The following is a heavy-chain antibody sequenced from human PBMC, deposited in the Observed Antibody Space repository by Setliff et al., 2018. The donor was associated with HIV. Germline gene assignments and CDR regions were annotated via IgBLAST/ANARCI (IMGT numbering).Heavy chain of an antibody. CDR1: GGSISSGSNY. D-gene: IGHD6-19*01. J-gene: IGHJ4*02. CDR3: ARQQHSSDLKIWNY. CDR2: INHSGST. V-gene: IGHV4-39*01. Sequence: PSETLSLTCTVSGGSISSGSNYWSWIRQPPGKGLEWIGEINHSGSTNYNPSLKSRVTISVDTSKNQFSLTLTSVTAADTAVYYCARQQHSSDLKIWNYWGQGTLVTVSS.